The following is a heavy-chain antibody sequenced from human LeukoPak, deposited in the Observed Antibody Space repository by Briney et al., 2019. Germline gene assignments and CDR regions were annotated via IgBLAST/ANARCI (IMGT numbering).Heavy chain of an antibody. CDR1: GFGFGRAW. V-gene: IGHV3-7*01. CDR3: AKDDWGPAY. Sequence: GGSLRLSCAASGFGFGRAWMSWARQAPGKGLEWVANMKEDGTRKYYLDSVEGRFTISRDNAKNTVFLQMNSLRVEDTAVYYCAKDDWGPAYWGQGTLVTVSS. D-gene: IGHD3-9*01. J-gene: IGHJ4*02. CDR2: MKEDGTRK.